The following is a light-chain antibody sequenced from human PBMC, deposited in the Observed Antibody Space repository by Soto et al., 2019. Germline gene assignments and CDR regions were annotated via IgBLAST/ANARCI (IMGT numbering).Light chain of an antibody. V-gene: IGKV1-5*01. CDR3: QQYNSWWT. Sequence: IQMTQSPSTLSASGGDRVTITCRASQSSNRWLAWYQQRPGKAPRLLIYYASNLETGVPSRFSGSESGTEFTLSINGLQPDDFATYYCQQYNSWWTFGQGTKVEIK. CDR1: QSSNRW. CDR2: YAS. J-gene: IGKJ1*01.